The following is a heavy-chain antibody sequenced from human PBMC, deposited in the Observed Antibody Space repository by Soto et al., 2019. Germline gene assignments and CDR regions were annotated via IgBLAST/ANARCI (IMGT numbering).Heavy chain of an antibody. CDR1: GFTFNTYA. Sequence: GGSLRLSCAASGFTFNTYAMSWVRQTPGEGLEWVSTINHSGGNTYYADSVKGLFTISRDDSKDTLYLQMNNLRADDTAVYYCAKVSIWSGELPFFDSWGQGTLVTVSS. D-gene: IGHD3-10*01. CDR3: AKVSIWSGELPFFDS. CDR2: INHSGGNT. J-gene: IGHJ4*02. V-gene: IGHV3-23*01.